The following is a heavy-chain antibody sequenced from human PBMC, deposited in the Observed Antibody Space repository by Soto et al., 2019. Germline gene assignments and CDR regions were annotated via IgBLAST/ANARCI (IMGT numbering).Heavy chain of an antibody. CDR1: GSTFSRYA. D-gene: IGHD2-15*01. J-gene: IGHJ3*01. V-gene: IGHV3-23*01. CDR2: ISGSGDST. Sequence: PGGSLRLSCAASGSTFSRYAMSWVRQAPGKGLEWVSVISGSGDSTYYADSVKGRFTISRDNSKNTLYVQMNSLRAEDTAVYYWARELGYCSGGSCYMDGAFDFWGQGTMVTVSS. CDR3: ARELGYCSGGSCYMDGAFDF.